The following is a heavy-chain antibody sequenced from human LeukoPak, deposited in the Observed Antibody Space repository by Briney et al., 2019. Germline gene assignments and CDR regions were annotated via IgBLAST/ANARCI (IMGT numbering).Heavy chain of an antibody. CDR1: GFTVSSNY. CDR3: AKDSGNSGWYFDY. Sequence: GGSLRLSCAASGFTVSSNYMSWVRQAPGKGLEWVSTISSNGAGTYFADSVRGRFTISRDNSKNTLYLQKNSLRAEDTALYYCAKDSGNSGWYFDYWGQGTLVTVSS. J-gene: IGHJ4*02. CDR2: ISSNGAGT. V-gene: IGHV3-23*01. D-gene: IGHD6-19*01.